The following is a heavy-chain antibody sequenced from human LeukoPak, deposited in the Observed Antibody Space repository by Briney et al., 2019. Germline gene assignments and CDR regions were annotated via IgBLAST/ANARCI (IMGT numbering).Heavy chain of an antibody. D-gene: IGHD6-13*01. J-gene: IGHJ6*02. V-gene: IGHV3-33*01. CDR3: ARGSYSSSWYVFYYYGMDV. Sequence: PGRSLRLSCAASGFTFSSYGMHWVRQAPGKGLEWVAVIWYDGSNKYYADSVKGRFTISRDNSKNTLYLQMNSLRAEDTAVYYCARGSYSSSWYVFYYYGMDVWGQGTTVTVSS. CDR1: GFTFSSYG. CDR2: IWYDGSNK.